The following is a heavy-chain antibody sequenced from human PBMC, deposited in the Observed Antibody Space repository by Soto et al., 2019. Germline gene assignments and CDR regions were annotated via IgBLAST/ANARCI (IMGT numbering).Heavy chain of an antibody. CDR3: VKDESINWYSGHFRH. CDR2: INWNSGSI. V-gene: IGHV3-9*01. Sequence: PGGTLRLSCAASGCTFDDYARHWVRQVPGKGLEWVSGINWNSGSIGYADSVKGRFAISRDNAKNSLHLQMNSLRAEDTAFYYCVKDESINWYSGHFRHWGQGTLVTVSS. D-gene: IGHD6-13*01. CDR1: GCTFDDYA. J-gene: IGHJ1*01.